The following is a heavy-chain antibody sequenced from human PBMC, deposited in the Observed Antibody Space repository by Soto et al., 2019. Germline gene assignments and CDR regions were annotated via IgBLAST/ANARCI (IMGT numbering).Heavy chain of an antibody. D-gene: IGHD2-2*01. CDR3: ARDRGIGTSCSLDY. V-gene: IGHV1-69*12. Sequence: QVQLVQSGAEVKKPGSSVKVSCRLSGITFNNYGITWVRQAPGQGLEWMGGIIPIFGTTNYAQKFQDRVTITADEYTRTAYMGLSRLTSEDTAVYYCARDRGIGTSCSLDYWGQGTLVTVSS. CDR1: GITFNNYG. CDR2: IIPIFGTT. J-gene: IGHJ4*02.